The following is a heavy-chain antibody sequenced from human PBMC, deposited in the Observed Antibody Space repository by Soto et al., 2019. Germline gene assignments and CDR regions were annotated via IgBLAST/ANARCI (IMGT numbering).Heavy chain of an antibody. J-gene: IGHJ6*02. CDR2: IIPIFGTA. CDR1: GGTFSSYA. D-gene: IGHD6-6*01. V-gene: IGHV1-69*12. CDR3: ASTSSSLDWNYYYYGMDV. Sequence: QVQLVQSGAEVKKPGSSVKVSCKASGGTFSSYAISWVRQAPGQGLEWMGGIIPIFGTANYAQKFQGRVTITGDEAPGTAYMELSSLRAEDTAVYYCASTSSSLDWNYYYYGMDVWGQGTTVTVSS.